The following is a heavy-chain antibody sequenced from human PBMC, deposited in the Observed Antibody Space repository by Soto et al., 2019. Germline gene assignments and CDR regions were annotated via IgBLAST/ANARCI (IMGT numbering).Heavy chain of an antibody. CDR3: ASTAASGSYPGGMDV. Sequence: ASVKVSCKASGYTFTSDGISRVRQAPGQGLEWMGWISAYNGNTNYAQKLQGRVTMTTDTSTSTAYMELRSLRSDDTAVYYCASTAASGSYPGGMDVWGQGTTVTVSS. CDR1: GYTFTSDG. V-gene: IGHV1-18*01. CDR2: ISAYNGNT. J-gene: IGHJ6*02. D-gene: IGHD1-26*01.